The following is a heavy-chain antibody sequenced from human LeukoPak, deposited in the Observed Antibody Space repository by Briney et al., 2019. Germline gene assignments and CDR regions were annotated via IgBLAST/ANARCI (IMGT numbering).Heavy chain of an antibody. CDR2: IYYSGST. V-gene: IGHV4-59*01. D-gene: IGHD6-13*01. CDR1: GGSISSYY. Sequence: SETLSLTCTVSGGSISSYYWSWSRQPPGKGVGWIGYIYYSGSTNYNPSLKSRVTISVDTSKNQFSLKLSSVTAADTAVYYCARVLLAGTNGEWPFDYWGQGTLVTVSS. J-gene: IGHJ4*02. CDR3: ARVLLAGTNGEWPFDY.